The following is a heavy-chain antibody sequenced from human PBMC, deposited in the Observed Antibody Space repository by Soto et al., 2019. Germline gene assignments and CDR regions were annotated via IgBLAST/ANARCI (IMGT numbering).Heavy chain of an antibody. V-gene: IGHV4-30-2*01. CDR1: GGSISSGGYS. CDR3: ARVPGP. CDR2: IYHSGST. Sequence: QLQLQESGSGLVKPSQTLSLSCAVSGGSISSGGYSWSWIRQPPGKGLEWIGYIYHSGSTYYIPMPESRVTITADRDKNHFSLKQTSVTAAATAVYYGARVPGPWGQGTLVTVSS. J-gene: IGHJ5*02.